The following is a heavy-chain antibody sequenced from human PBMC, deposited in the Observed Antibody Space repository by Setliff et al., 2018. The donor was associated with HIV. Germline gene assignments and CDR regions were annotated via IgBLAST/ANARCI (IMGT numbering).Heavy chain of an antibody. CDR3: ARGLNYYGSGSYLPLGY. J-gene: IGHJ4*02. Sequence: ASETLSLTCAVYGGSFNDYYWTWIRQPPGKGLEWIGGIDHSGNIKYHASLKSRVTISKDTSENQISLKLRSVTAADTAVYYCARGLNYYGSGSYLPLGYWGQGTLVTVSS. V-gene: IGHV4-34*01. CDR1: GGSFNDYY. CDR2: IDHSGNI. D-gene: IGHD3-10*01.